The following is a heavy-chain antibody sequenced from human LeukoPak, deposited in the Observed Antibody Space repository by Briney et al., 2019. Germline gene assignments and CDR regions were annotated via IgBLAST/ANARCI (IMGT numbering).Heavy chain of an antibody. J-gene: IGHJ4*02. CDR2: INPKTGGT. CDR3: VRDRGRGYDYNSGDFDC. D-gene: IGHD6-19*01. CDR1: GYSFAAYH. Sequence: ASVKVSCKASGYSFAAYHTHWVRQVRGQGLEWMGSINPKTGGTNYAQNFQDRVTMTRDTSISAAYMELSSLRSDDTAVYYCVRDRGRGYDYNSGDFDCWGQGTLVTVFS. V-gene: IGHV1-2*02.